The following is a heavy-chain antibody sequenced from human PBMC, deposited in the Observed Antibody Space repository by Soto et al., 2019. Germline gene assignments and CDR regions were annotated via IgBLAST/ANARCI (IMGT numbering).Heavy chain of an antibody. CDR3: ATSFGSGYRAFDY. V-gene: IGHV1-69*02. J-gene: IGHJ4*02. CDR1: GDTFNFYT. Sequence: QVQLVQSGAEVKKPGSSLRVSCKASGDTFNFYTINWVRQAPGLGLEWLGRIIPYLSVSNYARRFQGRVPITADKPTNTAYMEGRSLRPEDTAMYSCATSFGSGYRAFDYWGQGARAPVSS. D-gene: IGHD3-10*01. CDR2: IIPYLSVS.